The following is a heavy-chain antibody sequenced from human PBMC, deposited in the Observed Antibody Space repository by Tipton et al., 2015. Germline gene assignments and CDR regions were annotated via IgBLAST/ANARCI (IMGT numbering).Heavy chain of an antibody. CDR2: ISSSGTT. CDR3: ESLGNYHNWFDP. J-gene: IGHJ5*02. Sequence: TLALTCTGSGDSISPNYWTWIRQPPRQGLEWLGYISSSGTTNYTPSLKSRVTISIATSKNQSSLRLSSVTAADTAMHYCESLGNYHNWFDPWGQGTLVTVSS. D-gene: IGHD1-7*01. V-gene: IGHV4-59*01. CDR1: GDSISPNY.